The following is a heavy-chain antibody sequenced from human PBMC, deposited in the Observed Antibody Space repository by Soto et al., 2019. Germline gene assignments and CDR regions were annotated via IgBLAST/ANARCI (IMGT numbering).Heavy chain of an antibody. CDR3: ASLAIGTIIRGAPDF. CDR1: GFTFSDYY. D-gene: IGHD3-10*01. V-gene: IGHV3-11*01. J-gene: IGHJ4*02. CDR2: ISSGGSSI. Sequence: QVHLVESGGGLVKPGGPLRLPCAASGFTFSDYYMTWIRQAPGKGLEGVSYISSGGSSIYYADSVKGRFTISRDNAKNSLYLQMNSLRAEDTAMYYCASLAIGTIIRGAPDFWGQGTLVTVSS.